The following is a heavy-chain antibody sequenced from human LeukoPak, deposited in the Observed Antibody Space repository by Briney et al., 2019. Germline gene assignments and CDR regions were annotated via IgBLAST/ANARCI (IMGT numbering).Heavy chain of an antibody. J-gene: IGHJ6*04. CDR3: VRDCSSASLSSGCYYAMDV. D-gene: IGHD2-2*01. Sequence: GGSLRLSCAASGFTFNDYWMTWVRQAPGKGLEWVAHIKQDGSEKYYVDSLKGRFTISRDNAKNSLFLQMNSLRAEDTAVYYCVRDCSSASLSSGCYYAMDVWGKGATVTVSS. V-gene: IGHV3-7*03. CDR1: GFTFNDYW. CDR2: IKQDGSEK.